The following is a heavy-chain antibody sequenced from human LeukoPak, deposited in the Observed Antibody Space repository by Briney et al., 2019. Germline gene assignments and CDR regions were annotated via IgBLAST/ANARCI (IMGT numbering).Heavy chain of an antibody. CDR3: ARVHVGSGGRYYYYYGMDV. Sequence: SETLSLTCTVSGGSISSYYWSWIRQPPGKGLEWIGYIYYSGSTNYNPSLKSRVTISVDTSKNQFSLKLSSVTAADTAVYYCARVHVGSGGRYYYYYGMDVWGQGTTVTVFS. D-gene: IGHD2-15*01. J-gene: IGHJ6*02. CDR1: GGSISSYY. CDR2: IYYSGST. V-gene: IGHV4-59*01.